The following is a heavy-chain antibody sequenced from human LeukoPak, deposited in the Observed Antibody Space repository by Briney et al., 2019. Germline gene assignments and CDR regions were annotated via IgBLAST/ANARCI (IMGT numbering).Heavy chain of an antibody. CDR1: GYSFNYYW. CDR2: IYPRNSDT. Sequence: GESLKISCKGSGYSFNYYWIGWVRQMPGRGLEWMVIIYPRNSDTRYSPSFQGQVPISVDKSISTAYLQWSGLKASDTAMYYCARQDGDGFYYFDYWGQGTLVTVSS. D-gene: IGHD2-21*02. V-gene: IGHV5-51*01. J-gene: IGHJ4*02. CDR3: ARQDGDGFYYFDY.